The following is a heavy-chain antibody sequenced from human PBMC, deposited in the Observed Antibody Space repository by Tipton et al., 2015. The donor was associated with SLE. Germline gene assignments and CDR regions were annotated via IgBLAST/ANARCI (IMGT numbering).Heavy chain of an antibody. CDR3: ARGGVTIFGVVIRSKLDV. CDR1: GGSISSSSYY. Sequence: TLSLTCTVSGGSISSSSYYWGWIRQPPGKGLEWIGGIHHRGSTYYNPSLKSRVTISVDTSKNQFSLKLSSVTAADTAAYYCARGGVTIFGVVIRSKLDVWGQGTTVTVSS. J-gene: IGHJ6*02. V-gene: IGHV4-39*01. D-gene: IGHD3-3*01. CDR2: IHHRGST.